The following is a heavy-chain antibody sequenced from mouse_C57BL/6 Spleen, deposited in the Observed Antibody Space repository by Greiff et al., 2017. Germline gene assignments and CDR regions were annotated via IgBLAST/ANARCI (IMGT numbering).Heavy chain of an antibody. Sequence: QVQLQQSGAELVKPGASVKISCKASGYAFSSYWRNWVKQRPGKGLEWIGQIYPGDGDTNYNGKFKGKATLTAAKSSSTAYLQLSCLTSSDSAVYFCAREGDYYGSSPAWFAYWGQGTLVTVSA. J-gene: IGHJ3*01. V-gene: IGHV1-80*01. D-gene: IGHD1-1*01. CDR2: IYPGDGDT. CDR1: GYAFSSYW. CDR3: AREGDYYGSSPAWFAY.